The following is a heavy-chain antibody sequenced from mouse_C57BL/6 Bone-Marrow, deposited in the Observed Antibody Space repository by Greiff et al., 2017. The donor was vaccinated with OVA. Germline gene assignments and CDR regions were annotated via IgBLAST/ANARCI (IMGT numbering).Heavy chain of an antibody. CDR3: AHYSNYPFAY. CDR1: GYAFSSSW. CDR2: IYPGDGDT. J-gene: IGHJ3*01. Sequence: VQLQQSGPELVKPGASVKISCKASGYAFSSSWMNWVKQRPGKGLEWIGRIYPGDGDTNYNGKFKGKATLTADKSSSTAYMQHSSLTSEDSAVYFCAHYSNYPFAYWGQGTLVTVSA. D-gene: IGHD2-5*01. V-gene: IGHV1-82*01.